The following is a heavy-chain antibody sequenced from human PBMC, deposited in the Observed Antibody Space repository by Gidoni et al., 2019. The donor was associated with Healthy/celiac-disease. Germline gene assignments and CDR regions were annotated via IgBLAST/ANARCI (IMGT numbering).Heavy chain of an antibody. CDR1: GGSISSSSYY. D-gene: IGHD6-6*01. J-gene: IGHJ6*02. CDR3: AISPPIHEYSSPHWLNYYYYYGMDV. Sequence: QLQLQESGPGLAKPSETLSLTCTVSGGSISSSSYYWGWIRQPPGKGLEWIGSTYYSGSTSYNPSLKSRVTISVDTSKNQFSLKLSSVTAADTAVYYCAISPPIHEYSSPHWLNYYYYYGMDVWGQGTTVTVSS. V-gene: IGHV4-39*01. CDR2: TYYSGST.